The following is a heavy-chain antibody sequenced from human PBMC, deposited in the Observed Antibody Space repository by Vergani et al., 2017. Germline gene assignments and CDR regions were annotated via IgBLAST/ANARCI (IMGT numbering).Heavy chain of an antibody. Sequence: QVHLVESGGSVVQPGGSLRLSCAASGFTFSSYGMHWVRQAPGKGLEWVAFIRYDGSNKYYADSVKGRFTISRDNSRNTLYLQMNSLRAEDTAVYYCAKDSGYCGGDCYYDAFDMWGQGTMVTVSS. D-gene: IGHD2-21*02. J-gene: IGHJ3*02. CDR3: AKDSGYCGGDCYYDAFDM. V-gene: IGHV3-30*02. CDR2: IRYDGSNK. CDR1: GFTFSSYG.